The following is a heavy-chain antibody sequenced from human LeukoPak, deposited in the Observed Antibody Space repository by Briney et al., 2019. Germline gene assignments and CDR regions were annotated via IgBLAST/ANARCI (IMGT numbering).Heavy chain of an antibody. CDR1: GGSFSGYY. Sequence: SETLSLTCAVYGGSFSGYYWSWIRQPPGKGLEWIGYIYYSGSTNYNPSLKSRVIISVDTSKNQFSLKLSSVTAADTAVYYCARDFFDSSGYYGVFDYWGQGTLVTVSS. CDR3: ARDFFDSSGYYGVFDY. CDR2: IYYSGST. D-gene: IGHD3-22*01. J-gene: IGHJ4*02. V-gene: IGHV4-59*01.